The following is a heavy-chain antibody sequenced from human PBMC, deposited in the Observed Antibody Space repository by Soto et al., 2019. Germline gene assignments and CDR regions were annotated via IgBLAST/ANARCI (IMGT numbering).Heavy chain of an antibody. CDR3: ASFSPMVRENDY. D-gene: IGHD3-10*01. J-gene: IGHJ4*02. CDR2: INHSGST. Sequence: SETLSLTCAVYGGSFSGYYWSWIRQPPGKGLEWIGEINHSGSTNYNPSLKSRVTISVDTSKNQFSLKLSSVTAADTAVYYCASFSPMVRENDYWGQGTLVTVSS. V-gene: IGHV4-34*01. CDR1: GGSFSGYY.